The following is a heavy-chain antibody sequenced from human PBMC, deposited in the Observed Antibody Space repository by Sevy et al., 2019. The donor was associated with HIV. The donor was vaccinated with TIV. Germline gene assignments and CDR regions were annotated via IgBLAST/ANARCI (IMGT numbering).Heavy chain of an antibody. CDR1: GFSFVRYG. D-gene: IGHD3-10*01. J-gene: IGHJ4*02. CDR3: ATGRDYGSGGYDY. Sequence: GGSLRLSCAASGFSFVRYGMHWVRQAPGKGLEWVAVILYEGINKDYGDSVRGRFTISRDNSKNTLYLQMNSLRVDDTAVYYCATGRDYGSGGYDYWGPGTLVTVSS. CDR2: ILYEGINK. V-gene: IGHV3-33*01.